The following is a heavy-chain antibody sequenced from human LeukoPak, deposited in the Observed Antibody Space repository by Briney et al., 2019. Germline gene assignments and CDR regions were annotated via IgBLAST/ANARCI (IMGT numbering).Heavy chain of an antibody. J-gene: IGHJ6*04. CDR1: GFTFSSYW. V-gene: IGHV3-48*04. D-gene: IGHD3-10*02. CDR3: AELGITMIGGV. Sequence: GSLRLSCAASGFTFSSYWMNWVRQAPGKGLEWVSYISSSSSTIYYADSVKGRFTISRDNAKNSLYLQMNSLRAEDTAVYYCAELGITMIGGVWGKGTTVTISS. CDR2: ISSSSSTI.